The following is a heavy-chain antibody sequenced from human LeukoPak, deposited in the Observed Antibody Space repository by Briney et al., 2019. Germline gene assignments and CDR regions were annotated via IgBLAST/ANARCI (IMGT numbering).Heavy chain of an antibody. CDR3: VKYSSSWYYYGMDV. D-gene: IGHD6-13*01. Sequence: PGGSLRLSCAVSGFTFSSIYMSWVRQAPGKGLEWVSVIYSGGSTCYADSVKGRFTISRDNSKNTLYLQMNSLRAEDTAVYYCVKYSSSWYYYGMDVWGQGTTVTVFS. CDR2: IYSGGST. J-gene: IGHJ6*02. CDR1: GFTFSSIY. V-gene: IGHV3-53*01.